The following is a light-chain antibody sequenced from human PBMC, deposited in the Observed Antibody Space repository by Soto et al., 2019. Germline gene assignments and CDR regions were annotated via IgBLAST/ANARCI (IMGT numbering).Light chain of an antibody. V-gene: IGKV3-20*01. Sequence: EIVLTQSPGTLSLSPGERATLSCRASQSVNSNYLAWYQQKPGQGPRLLMYGASSRATGIPDRFSGSGSGTDFPLTISRLEPEDFAVYYCQQYDNLPRTFGQGTKVEI. CDR2: GAS. J-gene: IGKJ1*01. CDR3: QQYDNLPRT. CDR1: QSVNSNY.